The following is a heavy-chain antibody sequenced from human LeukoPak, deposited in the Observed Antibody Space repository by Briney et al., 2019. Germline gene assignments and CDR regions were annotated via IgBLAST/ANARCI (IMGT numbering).Heavy chain of an antibody. D-gene: IGHD1-26*01. J-gene: IGHJ3*02. Sequence: PGGSLRLSCAASGFTFNSYSMNWVRQAPGKGLEWVSSITSSSSYIYYADSVKGRFTISRDDAKNSLYLQMNSLSPEATAVYYCAKGFFKWELLRYAFDIWGQGTIVTVSS. CDR1: GFTFNSYS. CDR3: AKGFFKWELLRYAFDI. CDR2: ITSSSSYI. V-gene: IGHV3-21*04.